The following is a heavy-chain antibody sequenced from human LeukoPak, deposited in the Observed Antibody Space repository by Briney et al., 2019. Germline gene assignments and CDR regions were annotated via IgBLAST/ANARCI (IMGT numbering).Heavy chain of an antibody. D-gene: IGHD6-19*01. J-gene: IGHJ5*02. V-gene: IGHV4-4*07. Sequence: PSETLSLTRTVSSGSFSSYYWSWLRQPAGKGLEWIGRISVGGSIDYNPYLKSRVSMSIDTCKNQLSLTLKSVTAADTAVYYCARGIAVTSTLGFDPWGQGTLVTVSS. CDR1: SGSFSSYY. CDR3: ARGIAVTSTLGFDP. CDR2: ISVGGSI.